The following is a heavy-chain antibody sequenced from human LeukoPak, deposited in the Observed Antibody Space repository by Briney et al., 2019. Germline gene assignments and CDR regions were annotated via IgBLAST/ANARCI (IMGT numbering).Heavy chain of an antibody. CDR1: GFTFSSYG. J-gene: IGHJ4*02. V-gene: IGHV1-18*01. CDR3: ARDARTGYSSSWYYFDY. Sequence: PGGSLRLSCAASGFTFSSYGISWVRQAPGQGLEWMGWISAYNGNTNYAQKLQGRVTMTTDTSTSTAYMELRSLRSDDTAVYYCARDARTGYSSSWYYFDYWGQGTLVTVSS. D-gene: IGHD6-13*01. CDR2: ISAYNGNT.